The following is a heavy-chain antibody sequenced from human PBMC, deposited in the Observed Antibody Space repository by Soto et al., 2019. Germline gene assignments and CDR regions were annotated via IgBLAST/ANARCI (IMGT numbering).Heavy chain of an antibody. J-gene: IGHJ4*02. CDR2: INHSGST. V-gene: IGHV4-34*01. CDR3: ARRLGAILSHFDY. D-gene: IGHD2-2*02. CDR1: GWSFSCYY. Sequence: SETLSLTCAVYGWSFSCYYLSWLRQPPGKGLEWIGEINHSGSTNYNPSLKSRVTISVDTSKNQFSLKLSSVTAADTAVYYCARRLGAILSHFDYWGQGTLVTVSS.